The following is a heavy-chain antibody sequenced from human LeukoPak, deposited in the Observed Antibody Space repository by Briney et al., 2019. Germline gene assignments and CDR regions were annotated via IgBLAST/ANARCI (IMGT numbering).Heavy chain of an antibody. J-gene: IGHJ4*02. CDR1: RYSISSGYY. Sequence: SETLSLTCTVSRYSISSGYYWGWIRQPPGKGLEWIGTIYHSGSTYYNPSLKSRVTISVDTSKNQFSLKLNSVTAADTAVYYCAREGPGITIFETAGGDYWGQGTLVTVSS. D-gene: IGHD3-3*01. CDR2: IYHSGST. V-gene: IGHV4-38-2*02. CDR3: AREGPGITIFETAGGDY.